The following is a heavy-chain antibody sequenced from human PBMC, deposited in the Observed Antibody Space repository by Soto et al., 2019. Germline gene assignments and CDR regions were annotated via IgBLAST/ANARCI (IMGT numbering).Heavy chain of an antibody. V-gene: IGHV1-69*01. CDR1: GGTFSKYP. D-gene: IGHD4-17*01. Sequence: QVQLVQSGAEVKKPGSSVKVSCKASGGTFSKYPISWVRQAPGQGLEWMGGIIPIFAISRYAQKFQGRITITADESTRTAYMELSSLRSGDTAVYYCARGGDDGDYWGQGTLVTVSS. CDR2: IIPIFAIS. CDR3: ARGGDDGDY. J-gene: IGHJ4*02.